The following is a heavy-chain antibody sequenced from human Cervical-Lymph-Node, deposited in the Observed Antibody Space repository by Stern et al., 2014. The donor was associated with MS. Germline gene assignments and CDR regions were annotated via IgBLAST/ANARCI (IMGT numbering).Heavy chain of an antibody. CDR3: ARDRHDLGYCSGGSCYLPDY. CDR1: GFTFSSYG. J-gene: IGHJ4*02. Sequence: VQLVESGGGVVQPGRSLRLSCAASGFTFSSYGMHWVRQAPGKGLEWVAVIWYDGSNKYYADSVKGRFTISRDNSKNTLYLQTNSLRAEDTAVYYCARDRHDLGYCSGGSCYLPDYWGQGTLVTVSS. V-gene: IGHV3-33*01. D-gene: IGHD2-15*01. CDR2: IWYDGSNK.